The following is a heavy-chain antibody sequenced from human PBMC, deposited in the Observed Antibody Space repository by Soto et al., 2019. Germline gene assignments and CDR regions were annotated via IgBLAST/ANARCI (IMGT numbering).Heavy chain of an antibody. Sequence: GGSLRLSCAASGFTFSSYAMSWVRQAPGKGLEWVSAISGSGGSTYYADSVKGRFTISRDNSKNTLYLQMNSLRAEDTAVYYYAKDSRSGWYRPYYFDYWGQGTLVTVSS. J-gene: IGHJ4*02. D-gene: IGHD6-19*01. CDR1: GFTFSSYA. CDR2: ISGSGGST. CDR3: AKDSRSGWYRPYYFDY. V-gene: IGHV3-23*01.